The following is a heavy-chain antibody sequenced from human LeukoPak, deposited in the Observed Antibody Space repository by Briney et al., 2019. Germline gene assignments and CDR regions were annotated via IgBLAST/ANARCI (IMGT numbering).Heavy chain of an antibody. J-gene: IGHJ4*02. Sequence: GGSLRLSCAVSGFTFSGFWMSWSRQAPGMGLEWVSYISSSGTTISYTDSVKGRFTISRDNAKNSLYLQMNSLRAEDTAVYYCARDYRSTFDYWGQGTLVTVSS. V-gene: IGHV3-11*01. CDR1: GFTFSGFW. CDR3: ARDYRSTFDY. CDR2: ISSSGTTI. D-gene: IGHD1-26*01.